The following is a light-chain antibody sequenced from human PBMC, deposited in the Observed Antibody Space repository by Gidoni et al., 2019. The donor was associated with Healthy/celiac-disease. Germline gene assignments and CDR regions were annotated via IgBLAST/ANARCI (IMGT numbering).Light chain of an antibody. V-gene: IGLV2-14*01. CDR2: EVS. CDR1: SSDVGGYNF. Sequence: QSALTQPASVSVSPGQSITISCTGTSSDVGGYNFVSWYQQHPGKAPKLMLYEVSHRPSGVSTRFSGSKSGNTASLTISGLQAEDEADYYCSSYTSSSTRVVFGGGTTLTVL. J-gene: IGLJ2*01. CDR3: SSYTSSSTRVV.